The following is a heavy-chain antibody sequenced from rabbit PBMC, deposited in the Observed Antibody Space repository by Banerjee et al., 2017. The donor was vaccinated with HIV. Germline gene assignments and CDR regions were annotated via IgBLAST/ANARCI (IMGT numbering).Heavy chain of an antibody. CDR1: GFDFSSVYD. Sequence: QEQLEESGGGLFQPGGSLTLTCKASGFDFSSVYDMCWVRQAPGKGLEWIACINTSSGNTVYASWAKGRFTISKTSSTTVTLQMTSLTAADTATYFCAGDPWSGWNLWGPGTLVTVS. V-gene: IGHV1S45*01. D-gene: IGHD4-1*01. CDR2: INTSSGNT. J-gene: IGHJ4*01. CDR3: AGDPWSGWNL.